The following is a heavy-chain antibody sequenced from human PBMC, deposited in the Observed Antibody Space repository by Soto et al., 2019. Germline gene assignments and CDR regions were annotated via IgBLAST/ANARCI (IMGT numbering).Heavy chain of an antibody. CDR3: ARAWGGHVEDY. CDR1: GGSVSSANNY. V-gene: IGHV4-61*01. Sequence: SETLSLTCSVSGGSVSSANNYWSWVRQPPGKGLEWIGYIYNSGSTNYNPSLKSRVTISVDTSKNQFSLKLSSVTAADTAVYYCARAWGGHVEDYWGQGTLVTVSS. D-gene: IGHD3-16*01. J-gene: IGHJ4*02. CDR2: IYNSGST.